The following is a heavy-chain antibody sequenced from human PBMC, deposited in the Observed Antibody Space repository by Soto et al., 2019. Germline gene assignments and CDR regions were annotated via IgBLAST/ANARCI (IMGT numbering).Heavy chain of an antibody. V-gene: IGHV4-39*01. J-gene: IGHJ4*02. Sequence: KTSETLSLTCTVSGGSISSSSYYWGWIRQPPGKGLEWIGSIYYSGSTYYNPSLKSRVTISVDTSKNQFSLKLSSVTAADTAVYYCARLGSGYDFIFDYWGQGTLVTVSS. CDR2: IYYSGST. CDR3: ARLGSGYDFIFDY. CDR1: GGSISSSSYY. D-gene: IGHD5-12*01.